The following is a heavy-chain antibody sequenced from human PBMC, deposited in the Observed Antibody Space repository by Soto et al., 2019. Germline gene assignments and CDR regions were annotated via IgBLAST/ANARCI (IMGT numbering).Heavy chain of an antibody. CDR1: GFTFSSYG. D-gene: IGHD1-26*01. Sequence: QVQLVESGGGVVQPGRSLRLSCAASGFTFSSYGMHWVRQAPGKGLEWVAVIWYDGSNKYYADSVKGRFTISRDKSKNTLYLQMNSLRAEDTAVYYCARDKGFGSYYSGTYYYYGMDVWGQGTTVTVSS. J-gene: IGHJ6*02. CDR2: IWYDGSNK. CDR3: ARDKGFGSYYSGTYYYYGMDV. V-gene: IGHV3-33*01.